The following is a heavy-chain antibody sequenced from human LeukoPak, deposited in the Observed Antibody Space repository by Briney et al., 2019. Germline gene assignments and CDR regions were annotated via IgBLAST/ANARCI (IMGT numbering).Heavy chain of an antibody. Sequence: GGSLRLSCAGSGFTFSSLAMNWVRQAPGKGLEWVSYINSGSTTMHYADSVKGRFTISRDNAKNSLTLQMNSLRAEDTAVYYCATYGSYSFGPHWGQGTLVTVSS. V-gene: IGHV3-48*01. CDR2: INSGSTTM. D-gene: IGHD5-18*01. CDR3: ATYGSYSFGPH. J-gene: IGHJ4*02. CDR1: GFTFSSLA.